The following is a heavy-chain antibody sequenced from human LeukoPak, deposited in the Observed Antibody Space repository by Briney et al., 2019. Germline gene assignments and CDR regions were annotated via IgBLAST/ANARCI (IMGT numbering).Heavy chain of an antibody. CDR3: ARVGRGSGWYSDAFDI. CDR1: GFTFSSYS. CDR2: ITSSSSYI. J-gene: IGHJ3*02. V-gene: IGHV3-21*01. D-gene: IGHD6-19*01. Sequence: GGSLRLSCAASGFTFSSYSMNWVRQAPGKGLEWASSITSSSSYIYYADSVKGRFTISRDNAKNSLYLQMNSLRAEDTAVYYCARVGRGSGWYSDAFDIWGQGTMVTVSS.